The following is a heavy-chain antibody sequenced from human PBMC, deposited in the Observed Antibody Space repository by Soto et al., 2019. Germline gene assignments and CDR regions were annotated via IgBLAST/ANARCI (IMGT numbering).Heavy chain of an antibody. Sequence: QVQLVQSGAEVKKPGASVNVSCKASGYTFTSYYMHWVRQAPGQGLEWMGIINPRGGSTTYAQKFQGRVTGTRDRSTSTVYVELSNRRSDDTARYSGARVALSGGGWLDPWGQGTLVTVSS. V-gene: IGHV1-46*01. D-gene: IGHD1-26*01. CDR3: ARVALSGGGWLDP. CDR1: GYTFTSYY. CDR2: INPRGGST. J-gene: IGHJ5*02.